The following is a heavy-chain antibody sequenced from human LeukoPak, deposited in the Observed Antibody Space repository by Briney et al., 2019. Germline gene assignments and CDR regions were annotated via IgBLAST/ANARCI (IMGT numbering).Heavy chain of an antibody. CDR2: INSDGSRT. CDR1: GFTFSTYW. Sequence: GGSLRLSCAASGFTFSTYWMHWVRQAPGKGLVWVSRINSDGSRTTYADSVKGRFIISRDNAKNTLYLQMNSLRTEDTAVYYCARPETQYSSGLDGFDIWGQGTMVTVSS. J-gene: IGHJ3*02. CDR3: ARPETQYSSGLDGFDI. D-gene: IGHD6-19*01. V-gene: IGHV3-74*01.